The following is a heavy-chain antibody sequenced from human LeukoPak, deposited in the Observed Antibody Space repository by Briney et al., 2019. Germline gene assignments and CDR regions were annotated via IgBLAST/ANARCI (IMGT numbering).Heavy chain of an antibody. V-gene: IGHV3-23*01. D-gene: IGHD2-2*01. Sequence: GGSLRLSCAASGFTFSSYGMSWVRQAPGKGLEWVSAISGSGGSTYYADSVQGRFTISRDNSNNTLYLQMNSLRAEDTAVYYCASHSRSTSRVYYFDYWGQGTLVTVSS. J-gene: IGHJ4*02. CDR3: ASHSRSTSRVYYFDY. CDR2: ISGSGGST. CDR1: GFTFSSYG.